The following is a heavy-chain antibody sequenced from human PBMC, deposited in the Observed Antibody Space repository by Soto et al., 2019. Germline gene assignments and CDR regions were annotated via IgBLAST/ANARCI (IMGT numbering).Heavy chain of an antibody. CDR3: ARRQRGGAAAGLWRFPPQQDRRRWGGMDV. Sequence: QVQLQQWGAGLLKPSETLSLTCAVYGGSFSGYYWSWIRQPPGKGLEWIGEINHSGSTNYNPSLKGPVPLSIDTPKYQSSVKPSSVTAADTAVYYCARRQRGGAAAGLWRFPPQQDRRRWGGMDVWGQETTVTVSS. CDR1: GGSFSGYY. CDR2: INHSGST. J-gene: IGHJ6*02. V-gene: IGHV4-34*01. D-gene: IGHD6-13*01.